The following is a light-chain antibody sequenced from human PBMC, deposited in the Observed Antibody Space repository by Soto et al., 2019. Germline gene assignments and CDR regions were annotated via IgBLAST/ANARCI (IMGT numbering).Light chain of an antibody. J-gene: IGLJ2*01. CDR2: DVT. CDR1: STDVGGYNY. CDR3: CSYAGSYRGV. Sequence: QSALTQPRSVSGSPGQSVTISCTGTSTDVGGYNYVSWYQQHPGKAPKLMIYDVTKRPSGVPDRFSGSKSDNTASLTISGLQAEDEADYFCCSYAGSYRGVFGGGTKLTVL. V-gene: IGLV2-11*01.